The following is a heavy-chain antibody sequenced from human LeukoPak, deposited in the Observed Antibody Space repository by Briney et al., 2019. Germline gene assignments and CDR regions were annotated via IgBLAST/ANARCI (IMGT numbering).Heavy chain of an antibody. V-gene: IGHV3-23*01. D-gene: IGHD1-1*01. CDR3: AKANWVSNADAVW. CDR1: GFTFSNYA. J-gene: IGHJ4*02. Sequence: GGSLRLSCAASGFTFSNYAMSWVRQAPARGPEWVSSIRGGDEIFCADSVKGRFTLSRDDSRNTVYLQLNNLRVEDTVIYYCAKANWVSNADAVWWGQGTQVTVSS. CDR2: IRGGDEI.